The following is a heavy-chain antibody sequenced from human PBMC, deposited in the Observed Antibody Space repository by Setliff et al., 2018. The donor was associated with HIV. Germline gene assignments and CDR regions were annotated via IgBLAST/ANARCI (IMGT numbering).Heavy chain of an antibody. CDR2: INAGNGNT. J-gene: IGHJ4*02. V-gene: IGHV1-3*01. CDR1: GYTFSTNA. D-gene: IGHD3-10*01. Sequence: ASVKVSCKASGYTFSTNAIHWVRQAPGQGLEWMGWINAGNGNTESSKKFQGRVTITRETSATTAYMELSSPTPEDTAIYFCARALSYGSGTYSAAGFWGQGTLVTVSS. CDR3: ARALSYGSGTYSAAGF.